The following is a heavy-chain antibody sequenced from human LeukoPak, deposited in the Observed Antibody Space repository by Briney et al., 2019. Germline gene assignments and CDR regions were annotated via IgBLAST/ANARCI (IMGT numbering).Heavy chain of an antibody. CDR1: GGSISSGSYY. V-gene: IGHV4-61*02. J-gene: IGHJ6*04. Sequence: PSETLSLTRTVSGGSISSGSYYWSWIRQPAGKGLEWIGRIYTSGSTNYNPSLKSRVTISVDTSKNQFSLKLSSVTAADTAVYYCARVPWVGKLDVWGKGTTVTVSS. CDR2: IYTSGST. CDR3: ARVPWVGKLDV. D-gene: IGHD1-26*01.